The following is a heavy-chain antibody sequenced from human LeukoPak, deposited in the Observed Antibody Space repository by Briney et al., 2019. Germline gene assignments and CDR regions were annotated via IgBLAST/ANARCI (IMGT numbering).Heavy chain of an antibody. V-gene: IGHV1-18*04. Sequence: GASVKVSCKPSGYIFTTYNLHWVQQAPGQGLEWMGWISTSTGDTDYARNLRGRVTMSTDASTGTAYMELRRLRSDDTAVYYCARSHNVYFDYWGQGTLLTV. D-gene: IGHD5-24*01. CDR1: GYIFTTYN. CDR2: ISTSTGDT. J-gene: IGHJ4*02. CDR3: ARSHNVYFDY.